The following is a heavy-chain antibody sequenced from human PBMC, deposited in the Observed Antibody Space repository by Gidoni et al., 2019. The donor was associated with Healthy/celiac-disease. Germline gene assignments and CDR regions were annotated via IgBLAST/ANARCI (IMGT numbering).Heavy chain of an antibody. V-gene: IGHV4-34*01. CDR3: ARGPGYNWNALGYYYYGMDV. D-gene: IGHD1-1*01. CDR2: LNNSGST. CDR1: GGSFSGYS. Sequence: QVQLQQWGAGLLKPSETLSLTCAVYGGSFSGYSWSWIRQPPGKVLEWIGELNNSGSTNYNPSLKSRGTISVETSKNQFSLKLSSVTAADTAVYYCARGPGYNWNALGYYYYGMDVWGQGTTVTVSS. J-gene: IGHJ6*02.